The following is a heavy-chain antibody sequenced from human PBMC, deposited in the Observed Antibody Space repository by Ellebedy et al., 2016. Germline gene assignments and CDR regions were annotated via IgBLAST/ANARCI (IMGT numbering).Heavy chain of an antibody. Sequence: GGSLRLSCAASGFTFSSYAMSWVRQAPGKGLEWVSSISGSGTSTYYADSVKGRFTISRDNSKNTLCLQMNSLRAEDTAVYYCASFSGSYRNLDYWGQGTLVTVSS. CDR1: GFTFSSYA. CDR3: ASFSGSYRNLDY. D-gene: IGHD1-26*01. V-gene: IGHV3-23*01. CDR2: ISGSGTST. J-gene: IGHJ4*02.